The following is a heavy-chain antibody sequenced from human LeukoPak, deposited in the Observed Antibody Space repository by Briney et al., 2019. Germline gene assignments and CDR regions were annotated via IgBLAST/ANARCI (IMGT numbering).Heavy chain of an antibody. Sequence: GGSLRLSCAASGFTVSSNYMSWVRQAPGKGLEWVSVIYSGGSTYYADSVKGRFTISRHNSKNTLYPQMNSLRAEDTAVYYCARDRRDSSGYPVDFDIWGQGTMVTVSS. J-gene: IGHJ3*02. V-gene: IGHV3-53*04. CDR2: IYSGGST. CDR1: GFTVSSNY. D-gene: IGHD3-22*01. CDR3: ARDRRDSSGYPVDFDI.